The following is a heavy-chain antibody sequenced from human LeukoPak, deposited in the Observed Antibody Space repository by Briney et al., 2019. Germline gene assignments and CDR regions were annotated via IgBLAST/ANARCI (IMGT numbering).Heavy chain of an antibody. CDR2: INPNSGGT. V-gene: IGHV1-2*06. Sequence: ASVKVSCKASGYTFTGYYMHWVRQAPGQGLEWMGRINPNSGGTNYAQKFQGRVTMTRDTSISTAYMELSRQRSDDTAVYYCARVLYYYDSSGLRPLGYWGQGTLVTVSS. J-gene: IGHJ4*02. CDR3: ARVLYYYDSSGLRPLGY. D-gene: IGHD3-22*01. CDR1: GYTFTGYY.